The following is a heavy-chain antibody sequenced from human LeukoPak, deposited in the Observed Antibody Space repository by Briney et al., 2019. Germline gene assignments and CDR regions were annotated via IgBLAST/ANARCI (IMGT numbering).Heavy chain of an antibody. D-gene: IGHD4-17*01. V-gene: IGHV4-4*07. CDR1: GGSISSYY. CDR2: IYTSGST. J-gene: IGHJ4*02. Sequence: SETLSLTCTVSGGSISSYYWSWIRQPAGKGLEWNGRIYTSGSTNYNPSLKSRVTMSVDTSKNQFSLKPSSVTAAYTAVYYCARDPVTTPLDYWGQGTLVTVSS. CDR3: ARDPVTTPLDY.